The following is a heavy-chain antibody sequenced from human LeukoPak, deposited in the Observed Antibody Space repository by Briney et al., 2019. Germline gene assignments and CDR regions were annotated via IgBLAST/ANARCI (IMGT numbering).Heavy chain of an antibody. D-gene: IGHD6-19*01. CDR1: GGSISSYY. CDR2: IYYSGST. V-gene: IGHV4-59*12. Sequence: SETLSLTCTVSGGSISSYYWSWIRQPPGKGLEWIGYIYYSGSTNYNPSLKSRVTISVGTSKNQFSLKLSSVTAADTAVYYCAREVAGTWAFDIWGQGTRVTVSS. CDR3: AREVAGTWAFDI. J-gene: IGHJ3*02.